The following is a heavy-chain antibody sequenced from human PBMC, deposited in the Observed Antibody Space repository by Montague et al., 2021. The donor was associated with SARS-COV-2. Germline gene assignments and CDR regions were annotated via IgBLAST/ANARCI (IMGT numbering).Heavy chain of an antibody. Sequence: SETLSLTRVLSDVSLSSSTWWSWVRQSPGKGLEWVGETYLSGFTNYNPSLKSRVTISVDTSKNHFSLKLSSVTAADTAVYYCARSGGVYTESYYLEDYYYGMDVWGQGTTVTVSS. CDR3: ARSGGVYTESYYLEDYYYGMDV. J-gene: IGHJ6*02. V-gene: IGHV4-4*02. D-gene: IGHD1-26*01. CDR2: TYLSGFT. CDR1: DVSLSSSTW.